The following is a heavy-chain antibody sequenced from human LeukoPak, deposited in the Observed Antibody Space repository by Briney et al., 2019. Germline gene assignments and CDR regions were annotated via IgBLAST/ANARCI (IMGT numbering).Heavy chain of an antibody. V-gene: IGHV3-23*01. Sequence: DPGGSLTLSCAASGFIFDNYAVGWVRQAPGKGPEWASHISGSGGRTYYADSVKGRFTISRDNSKNTLYLQMDSLRVEDTAIYYCAKMGDSLGYYPYFDYWGQGTLGTVSS. J-gene: IGHJ4*02. CDR1: GFIFDNYA. CDR2: ISGSGGRT. CDR3: AKMGDSLGYYPYFDY. D-gene: IGHD3-22*01.